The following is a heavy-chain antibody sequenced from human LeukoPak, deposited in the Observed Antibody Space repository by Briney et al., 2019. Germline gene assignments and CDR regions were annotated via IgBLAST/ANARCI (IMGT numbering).Heavy chain of an antibody. Sequence: PSGTLSLTCAVSGGSISSSNWWSWVRQPPGKGLEWIGEIYHSGSTSYNPSLKSRVTISVDKSKNQFSLKLSSVTAADTAVYYCARDAGVGATHFDYWGQGTLVTVSS. CDR2: IYHSGST. CDR1: GGSISSSNW. D-gene: IGHD1-26*01. V-gene: IGHV4-4*02. J-gene: IGHJ4*02. CDR3: ARDAGVGATHFDY.